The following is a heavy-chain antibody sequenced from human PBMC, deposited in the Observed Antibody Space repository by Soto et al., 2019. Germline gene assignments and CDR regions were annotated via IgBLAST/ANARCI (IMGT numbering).Heavy chain of an antibody. D-gene: IGHD3-10*01. Sequence: GGSLRLSCAASGFTFSSYAMSWVRQAPGKGLEWVAVISYDGSNKYYADSVKGRFTISRDNSKNTLYLQMNSLRAEDTAVYYCAREDVYYGSGSYYCLDYWGQGTLVTVSS. CDR1: GFTFSSYA. J-gene: IGHJ4*02. V-gene: IGHV3-30-3*01. CDR3: AREDVYYGSGSYYCLDY. CDR2: ISYDGSNK.